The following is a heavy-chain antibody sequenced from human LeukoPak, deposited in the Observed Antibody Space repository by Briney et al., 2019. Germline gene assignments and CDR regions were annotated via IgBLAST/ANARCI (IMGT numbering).Heavy chain of an antibody. Sequence: GGSLRLSCAASGFTFSDYYMSWIRQAPGKGLEWVSYISSSGSTIYYADSVKGRFTISRDNAKNPLYLQMNSLRAEDTAVYYCARDWGYCSSTSRPLDYWGQGTLVTVSS. CDR2: ISSSGSTI. D-gene: IGHD2-2*01. V-gene: IGHV3-11*01. CDR3: ARDWGYCSSTSRPLDY. J-gene: IGHJ4*02. CDR1: GFTFSDYY.